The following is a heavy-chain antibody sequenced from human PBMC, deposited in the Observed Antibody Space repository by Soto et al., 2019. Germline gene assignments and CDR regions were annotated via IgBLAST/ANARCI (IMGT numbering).Heavy chain of an antibody. CDR1: GFTSTTFD. CDR2: VRGRDGST. J-gene: IGHJ4*02. D-gene: IGHD5-12*01. Sequence: EVQLLESGGGLVQPGASLRLSCAASGFTSTTFDMSWARQAPGKGLEWVSVVRGRDGSTSYADSLKGRFTISKDSSKNTLYLQMNSLRAEDTALYYCAKGAWLDYWGQGTLVTVSS. V-gene: IGHV3-23*01. CDR3: AKGAWLDY.